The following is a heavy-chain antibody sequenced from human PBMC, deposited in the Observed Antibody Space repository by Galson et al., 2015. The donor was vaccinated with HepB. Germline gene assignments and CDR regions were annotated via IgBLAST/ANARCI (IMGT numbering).Heavy chain of an antibody. CDR1: GFTFSSYW. J-gene: IGHJ4*02. Sequence: SLRLSCAASGFTFSSYWMSWVRQAPGKGLEWVANIKQDGSEKYYVDSVKGRFTISRDNAKNSLYLQMNSLRAEDTAVYYCARVERGSYGGYFDYWGQGTLVTVSS. CDR2: IKQDGSEK. CDR3: ARVERGSYGGYFDY. D-gene: IGHD1-26*01. V-gene: IGHV3-7*01.